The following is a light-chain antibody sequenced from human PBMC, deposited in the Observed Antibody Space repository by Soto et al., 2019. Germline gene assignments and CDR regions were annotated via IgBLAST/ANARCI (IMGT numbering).Light chain of an antibody. Sequence: DIQMTQSPSTLSASVGDRVTITCRASQSISTLLAWYQQKPGKGPKLLISKASSLDGGVPSRFSGSGSGTEFSLTISSLQPDDFATYYCQQYSSYLYTFGQGTKLEI. CDR2: KAS. J-gene: IGKJ2*01. CDR3: QQYSSYLYT. CDR1: QSISTL. V-gene: IGKV1-5*03.